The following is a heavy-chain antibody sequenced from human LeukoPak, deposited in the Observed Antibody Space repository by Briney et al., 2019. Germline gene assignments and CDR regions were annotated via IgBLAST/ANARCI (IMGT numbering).Heavy chain of an antibody. V-gene: IGHV4-61*01. CDR1: GGSVSSGSYY. J-gene: IGHJ4*02. D-gene: IGHD3-10*01. Sequence: SETLSLTCTVSGGSVSSGSYYWSWIRQPPGKGLEWIGYIYYSGSTNYNPSLKSRVTISVDTSKNQFSLELSSVTAADTAVYYCARVREDYYGSGSYPFDYWGQGTLVTVSS. CDR3: ARVREDYYGSGSYPFDY. CDR2: IYYSGST.